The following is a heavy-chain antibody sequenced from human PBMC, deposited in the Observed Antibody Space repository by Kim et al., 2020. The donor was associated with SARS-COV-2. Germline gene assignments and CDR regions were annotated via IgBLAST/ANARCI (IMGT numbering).Heavy chain of an antibody. V-gene: IGHV5-51*01. Sequence: SPALQGQVTLSADESIRTAYLQWSSLKASDTAMYYCARQEQGIAETDFDYWGQGTLVTVSS. CDR3: ARQEQGIAETDFDY. D-gene: IGHD6-13*01. J-gene: IGHJ4*02.